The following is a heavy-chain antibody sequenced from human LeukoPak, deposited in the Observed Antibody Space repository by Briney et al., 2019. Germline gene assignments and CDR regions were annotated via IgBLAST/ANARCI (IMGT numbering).Heavy chain of an antibody. CDR2: IIPIFGTA. J-gene: IGHJ4*02. D-gene: IGHD3-16*01. CDR1: GGTFSSYA. V-gene: IGHV1-69*13. Sequence: SVKVSCKASGGTFSSYAISWVRQTPGQGLEGVGGIIPIFGTANYAQKFQGRVTITADESTSTAYMELSRLRSDDTTVYYCARMEGSALGFDYWGQGTLVTVSS. CDR3: ARMEGSALGFDY.